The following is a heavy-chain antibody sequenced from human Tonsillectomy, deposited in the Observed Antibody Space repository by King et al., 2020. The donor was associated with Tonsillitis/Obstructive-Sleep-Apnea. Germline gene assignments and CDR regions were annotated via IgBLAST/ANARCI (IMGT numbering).Heavy chain of an antibody. CDR3: ARGEAPDCSSTSCYIWFDP. J-gene: IGHJ5*02. CDR1: GGSFSGYY. D-gene: IGHD2-2*02. CDR2: INHSGIT. Sequence: VQLQQWGAGLLKPSETLSLTCAVYGGSFSGYYWSWIRQPPGKGLEWIGEINHSGITNYKPSLKSRVTLSVDTSKNQFSLKLSSVTAADTAVYYCARGEAPDCSSTSCYIWFDPWGQGTLVTVSS. V-gene: IGHV4-34*01.